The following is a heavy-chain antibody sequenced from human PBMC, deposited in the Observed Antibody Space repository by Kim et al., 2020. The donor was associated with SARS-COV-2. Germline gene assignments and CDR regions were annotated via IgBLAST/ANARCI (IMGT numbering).Heavy chain of an antibody. Sequence: VYYADSVKGRFTISRDNAKNSLYLQMNSLRDEDTAVYYCARALKVTINFWGQGTLVTVSS. D-gene: IGHD4-17*01. V-gene: IGHV3-48*02. CDR2: V. J-gene: IGHJ4*02. CDR3: ARALKVTINF.